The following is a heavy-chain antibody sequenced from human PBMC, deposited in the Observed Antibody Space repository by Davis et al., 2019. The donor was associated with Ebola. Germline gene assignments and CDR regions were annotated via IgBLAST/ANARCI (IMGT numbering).Heavy chain of an antibody. CDR3: ARGRYYYDSSGFNGFDGMDV. Sequence: SETLSLTCTVSGCSISSGDYYWSWIRQPPGKGLEWIGYFYYSGSTYYNPSLKSRVTISVDTSKNQFSLKLSSVTAADTAVYYCARGRYYYDSSGFNGFDGMDVWGQGTTVTVSS. D-gene: IGHD3-22*01. CDR1: GCSISSGDYY. V-gene: IGHV4-30-4*01. J-gene: IGHJ6*02. CDR2: FYYSGST.